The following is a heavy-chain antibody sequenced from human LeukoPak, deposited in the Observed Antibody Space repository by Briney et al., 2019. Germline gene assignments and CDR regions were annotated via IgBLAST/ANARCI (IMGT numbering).Heavy chain of an antibody. V-gene: IGHV1-18*01. CDR1: GYTFTSYG. Sequence: ASVKVSCKASGYTFTSYGISWVRQAPGQGLEWMGWISAYNGNTNYAQKLRGRVIMTTDTSTSTAYMELRSLRSDDTAVYYCARDNMYYYDSSGYYLGDYWGQGTLVTVSS. CDR3: ARDNMYYYDSSGYYLGDY. CDR2: ISAYNGNT. J-gene: IGHJ4*02. D-gene: IGHD3-22*01.